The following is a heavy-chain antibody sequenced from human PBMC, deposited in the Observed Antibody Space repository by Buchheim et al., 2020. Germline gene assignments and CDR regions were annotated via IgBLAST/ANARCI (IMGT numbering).Heavy chain of an antibody. CDR2: IYPGDSDT. D-gene: IGHD5-18*01. CDR3: ARLRSAEDTGMPGDS. J-gene: IGHJ4*02. Sequence: EVQLVQSGAEVKKPGESLKISCKGSGYSFTNYWIGWVRQMPGKGLEWMGIIYPGDSDTRSRPPSKVQVTPSFQGQVTISAAKSISTAYVQWSSLKASDTAIYYCARLRSAEDTGMPGDSWGQGTL. CDR1: GYSFTNYW. V-gene: IGHV5-51*01.